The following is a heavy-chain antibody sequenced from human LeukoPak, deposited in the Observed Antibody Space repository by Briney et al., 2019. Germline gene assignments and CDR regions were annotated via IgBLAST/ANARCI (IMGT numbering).Heavy chain of an antibody. J-gene: IGHJ4*02. CDR1: GGIFNSYA. D-gene: IGHD3-9*01. CDR2: IIPIFGTT. V-gene: IGHV1-69*13. CDR3: AREGRYFDILAGYYLYYFDY. Sequence: SVKLSCKASGGIFNSYAISSLGRSPGHGLEWMGGIIPIFGTTNYAHKYQGRITLTADESTSTAYVELSRLSSEYTAVYYGAREGRYFDILAGYYLYYFDYWGQGTLVTVSS.